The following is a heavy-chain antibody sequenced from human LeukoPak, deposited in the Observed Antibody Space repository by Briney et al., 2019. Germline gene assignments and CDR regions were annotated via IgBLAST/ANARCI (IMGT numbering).Heavy chain of an antibody. V-gene: IGHV3-30*18. CDR3: AKGTEPGSYSSTFDY. CDR1: GFTFSSYG. D-gene: IGHD3-10*01. Sequence: GGSLRLSCAASGFTFSSYGMYWVRQAPGKGLEWVAVISYDGSNKYYADSVKGRFTISRDNSKNTLYLQMNSLRAEDTAVYYCAKGTEPGSYSSTFDYWGQGTLVTVSS. J-gene: IGHJ4*02. CDR2: ISYDGSNK.